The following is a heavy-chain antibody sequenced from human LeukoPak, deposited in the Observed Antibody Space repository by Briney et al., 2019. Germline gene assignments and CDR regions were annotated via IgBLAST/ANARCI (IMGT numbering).Heavy chain of an antibody. J-gene: IGHJ4*02. Sequence: SETLSLTSTVSGGSISSYYWSWIRQPAGKGLEWVGRIYTSGSTNYNPSLKSRVTMSVDTSKNQFSLKLSSVTAADTAVYYCARDNPPTWKIDYWGQGTLVTVSS. CDR2: IYTSGST. V-gene: IGHV4-4*07. CDR3: ARDNPPTWKIDY. D-gene: IGHD1-1*01. CDR1: GGSISSYY.